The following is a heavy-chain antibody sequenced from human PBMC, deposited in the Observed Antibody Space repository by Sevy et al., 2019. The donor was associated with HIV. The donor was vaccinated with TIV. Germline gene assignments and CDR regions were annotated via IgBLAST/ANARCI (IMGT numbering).Heavy chain of an antibody. J-gene: IGHJ6*02. CDR3: TRLGGTVVTPYYAMDV. CDR2: IRSKANNYAT. D-gene: IGHD2-21*02. Sequence: GGSLRLSCAASGFTFGGSAMHWVRQASGKGLEWVGRIRSKANNYATAHAASVEGRFTISRDDAKNTAYLQMNSLRTEDKAVYYCTRLGGTVVTPYYAMDVWGQGTTVTVSS. CDR1: GFTFGGSA. V-gene: IGHV3-73*01.